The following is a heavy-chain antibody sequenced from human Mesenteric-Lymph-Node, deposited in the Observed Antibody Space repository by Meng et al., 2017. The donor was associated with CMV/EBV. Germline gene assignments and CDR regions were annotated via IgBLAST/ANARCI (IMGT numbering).Heavy chain of an antibody. Sequence: SETLSLTCSVSGGSISEYYWAWIRQAPGKGLEWVGHIYSTGTTYSNPALKSRVTISVDTSKNQFSLKLSSVTAADTAVYYCARGLRKYCSSTSCSNWFDPWGQGTLVTVSS. D-gene: IGHD2-2*01. J-gene: IGHJ5*02. CDR2: IYSTGTT. CDR1: GGSISEYY. CDR3: ARGLRKYCSSTSCSNWFDP. V-gene: IGHV4-59*12.